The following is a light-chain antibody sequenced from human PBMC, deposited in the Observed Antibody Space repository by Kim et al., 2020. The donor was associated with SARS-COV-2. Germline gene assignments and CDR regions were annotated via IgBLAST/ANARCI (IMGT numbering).Light chain of an antibody. CDR3: SSYTSSSTWV. CDR1: RSVVGGYNY. Sequence: GQSITISCTGTRSVVGGYNYVSWYQQHPGNAPKLMIYDVSKRPSGVSNRFSGSKSGNTASLTISGLQAEDEADYYCSSYTSSSTWVFGGGTQLTVL. V-gene: IGLV2-14*04. CDR2: DVS. J-gene: IGLJ3*02.